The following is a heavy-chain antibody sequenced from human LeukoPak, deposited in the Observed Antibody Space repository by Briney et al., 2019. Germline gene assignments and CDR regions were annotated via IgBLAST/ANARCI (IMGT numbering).Heavy chain of an antibody. CDR1: GYTFTGYY. V-gene: IGHV1-2*02. CDR3: ARVLRRGGFGELPTTGWFDP. D-gene: IGHD3-10*01. CDR2: INPNSCGT. J-gene: IGHJ5*02. Sequence: ASVKVSCKASGYTFTGYYMHWVRQAPGQGLEWMGWINPNSCGTNYAQKFQGRVTTIRDTSLSTAYMELSRLRSDDTAVYYCARVLRRGGFGELPTTGWFDPWGQGTLVTVSS.